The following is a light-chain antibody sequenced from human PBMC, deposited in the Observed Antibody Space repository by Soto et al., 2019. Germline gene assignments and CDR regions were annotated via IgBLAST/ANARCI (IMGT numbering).Light chain of an antibody. CDR3: SSYTSMSTYV. J-gene: IGLJ1*01. Sequence: QSVLTQPASVSGSPGQSITISCTGTSSDVGGYNYVSWYQQHPGKAPKLMIYEVNYRPSGVSTRLSGSKSGNTASLTISGLQAEDEADYYCSSYTSMSTYVFGVATKLTVL. CDR2: EVN. V-gene: IGLV2-14*01. CDR1: SSDVGGYNY.